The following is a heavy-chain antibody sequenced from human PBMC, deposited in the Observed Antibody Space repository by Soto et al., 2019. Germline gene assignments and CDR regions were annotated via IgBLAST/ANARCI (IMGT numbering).Heavy chain of an antibody. CDR1: GGSISSSSYY. CDR3: ARLRKLLWCGELSGTWFDP. V-gene: IGHV4-39*01. CDR2: IYYSGST. J-gene: IGHJ5*02. Sequence: QLQLQESGPGLVKPSETLSLTCTVSGGSISSSSYYWGWIRQPPGKGLEWIGSIYYSGSTYYNPSLTSRVTISVDTSKNQISLKLSSVTAADTAVYYCARLRKLLWCGELSGTWFDPWGQGTLVTVS. D-gene: IGHD3-10*01.